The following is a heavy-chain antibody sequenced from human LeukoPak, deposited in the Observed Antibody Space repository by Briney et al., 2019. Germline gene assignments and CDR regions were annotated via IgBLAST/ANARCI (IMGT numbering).Heavy chain of an antibody. CDR3: ARMIGLGEVSPYFDY. CDR1: GYSFTSYW. D-gene: IGHD3-16*02. J-gene: IGHJ4*02. V-gene: IGHV5-51*01. CDR2: VYPGDSDT. Sequence: GESLKISCKGSGYSFTSYWIGWVRQMPGKGLEWMGIVYPGDSDTRYSPSFQGQVTISADKSISTAYLQWSSLKASDTAMYYCARMIGLGEVSPYFDYWGQGSLVTVSS.